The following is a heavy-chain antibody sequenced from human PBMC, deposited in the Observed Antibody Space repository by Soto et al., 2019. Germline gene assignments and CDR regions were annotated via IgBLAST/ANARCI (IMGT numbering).Heavy chain of an antibody. Sequence: SETLSLTCSVSGGSINSGDYYWTWIRQPPGKALEWIGYISYSGRTYYNPSLKSRVIMSVDTSKNQFSLNLSSVTAADTAVYHCARRKFSYYDSDGSGLFEYWGQGALVTVSS. V-gene: IGHV4-30-4*01. CDR3: ARRKFSYYDSDGSGLFEY. CDR1: GGSINSGDYY. D-gene: IGHD3-22*01. CDR2: ISYSGRT. J-gene: IGHJ4*02.